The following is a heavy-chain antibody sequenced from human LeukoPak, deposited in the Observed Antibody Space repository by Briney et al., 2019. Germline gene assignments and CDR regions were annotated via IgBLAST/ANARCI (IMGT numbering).Heavy chain of an antibody. CDR2: IYYSGNT. Sequence: KASETLSLTCTVSGGSISSYYWSWIRQPPGKGLEWIGRIYYSGNTYYNPSLKSRVTISVDTSKNQFSLKLRSVIAADTAVYYCARHEDYYDSSGYFYDYWGQGTLVTVSS. D-gene: IGHD3-22*01. J-gene: IGHJ4*02. CDR1: GGSISSYY. V-gene: IGHV4-59*05. CDR3: ARHEDYYDSSGYFYDY.